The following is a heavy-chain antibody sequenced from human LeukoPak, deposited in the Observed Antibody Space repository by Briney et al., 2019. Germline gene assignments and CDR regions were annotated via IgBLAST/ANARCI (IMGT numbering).Heavy chain of an antibody. CDR3: VRHDFWSGFKGGDY. Sequence: GGSLRLSCAASGFTFDNYGMSWARQVPGKGLEWVSSINGNGGSTAYADSVKGRFTISRDNVKNSLYLQMNSLRAEDTAFYYCVRHDFWSGFKGGDYWGQGTLVTVSS. V-gene: IGHV3-20*04. D-gene: IGHD3-3*01. CDR1: GFTFDNYG. CDR2: INGNGGST. J-gene: IGHJ4*02.